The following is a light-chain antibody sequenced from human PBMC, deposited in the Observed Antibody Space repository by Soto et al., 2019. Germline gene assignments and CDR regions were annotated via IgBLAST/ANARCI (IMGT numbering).Light chain of an antibody. J-gene: IGKJ1*01. CDR2: WAS. CDR3: QQYYSTPRT. V-gene: IGKV4-1*01. Sequence: DIVMTQSPDSLAVSLGERATINCKSSQSVLYSSNNKNYLAWYQQKPGQPPKLLIYWASTRESGVPDRFSGSGSGTDFTLTISSLQAEHVAVYYCQQYYSTPRTFGQGTKVDIK. CDR1: QSVLYSSNNKNY.